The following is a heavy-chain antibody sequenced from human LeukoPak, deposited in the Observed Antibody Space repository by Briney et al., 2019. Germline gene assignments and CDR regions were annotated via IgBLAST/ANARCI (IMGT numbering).Heavy chain of an antibody. J-gene: IGHJ4*02. CDR3: AKDMGVYGDYDFDY. CDR1: GFTFDDYA. V-gene: IGHV3-43*02. CDR2: ISGDGGST. Sequence: GGSLRLSCAASGFTFDDYAMHWVRQAPGKGLEWVSLISGDGGSTYYADSVKGRFTVSRDNSKNSLYLQMNSLRTEDTALYYCAKDMGVYGDYDFDYWGQGTLVTVSS. D-gene: IGHD4-17*01.